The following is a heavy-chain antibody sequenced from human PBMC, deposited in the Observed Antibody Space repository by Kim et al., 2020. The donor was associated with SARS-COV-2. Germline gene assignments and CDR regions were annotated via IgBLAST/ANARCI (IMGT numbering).Heavy chain of an antibody. V-gene: IGHV4-31*03. CDR1: GGSISSGGYY. D-gene: IGHD4-17*01. CDR2: MYYSGST. CDR3: ARAPHSNYGGSGCFDY. Sequence: SETLSLTCTVSGGSISSGGYYWTWIRQHPGKGLEWIGYMYYSGSTYYNPSLKSRVTFSVDTSKNQFSLKLSSVTAADTAVYYCARAPHSNYGGSGCFDYWGQGTLVTVSS. J-gene: IGHJ4*02.